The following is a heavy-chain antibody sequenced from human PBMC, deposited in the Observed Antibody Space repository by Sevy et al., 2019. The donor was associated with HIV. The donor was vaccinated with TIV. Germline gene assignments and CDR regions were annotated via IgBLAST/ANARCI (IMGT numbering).Heavy chain of an antibody. Sequence: ASVKVSCKASGYIFTGYYMHWVRQAPGQGLEWMGRINPNSGGTNYAQKFQGRVTMTRDTSISTAYMELSRLRSDDTAVYYCARYSPGIAIDYWGQGTLVTVSS. V-gene: IGHV1-2*06. CDR3: ARYSPGIAIDY. J-gene: IGHJ4*02. CDR1: GYIFTGYY. D-gene: IGHD6-13*01. CDR2: INPNSGGT.